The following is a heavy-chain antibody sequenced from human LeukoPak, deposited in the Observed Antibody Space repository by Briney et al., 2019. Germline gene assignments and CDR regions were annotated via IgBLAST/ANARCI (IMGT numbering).Heavy chain of an antibody. CDR1: GYIFTNYE. CDR3: ARTVLGATGYIDD. V-gene: IGHV7-4-1*02. D-gene: IGHD1-26*01. CDR2: INTTTGSP. J-gene: IGHJ4*02. Sequence: ASVKVSCKASGYIFTNYEMNWVRQAPGQGLEWMGWINTTTGSPTYAQGFTGRFVFSLATSVSTTYLQISSLEAEDTAVDYCARTVLGATGYIDDWGQGTLITVSS.